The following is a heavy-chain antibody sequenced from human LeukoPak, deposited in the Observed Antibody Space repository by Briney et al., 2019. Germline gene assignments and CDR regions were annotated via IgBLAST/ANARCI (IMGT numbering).Heavy chain of an antibody. CDR2: IRYDGSNK. V-gene: IGHV3-30*02. CDR3: AKENRRLLKDFDY. Sequence: GGALRLSCAASGFTFSSYAMSWGRPGPGEGGEGGAFIRYDGSNKYYADSVKGRFTISGDNSKNTLYLQMNSLRAEDTAVYYCAKENRRLLKDFDYWGQGTLVTVSS. J-gene: IGHJ4*02. CDR1: GFTFSSYA. D-gene: IGHD2-21*01.